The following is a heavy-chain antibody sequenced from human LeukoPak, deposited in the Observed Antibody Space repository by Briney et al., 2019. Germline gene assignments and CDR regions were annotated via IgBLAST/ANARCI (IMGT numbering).Heavy chain of an antibody. J-gene: IGHJ6*03. CDR2: ISYDGSNK. CDR1: GFTFSSYA. V-gene: IGHV3-30-3*01. Sequence: GGSLRLSCAASGFTFSSYAMHWVRQAPGKGLEWVAVISYDGSNKYYADSVKGRFTISRDNSKNTLYLQMNSLRAEDTAVYYCARDRSTSCYEFCYYYMDVWGKGTTVTVSS. D-gene: IGHD2-2*01. CDR3: ARDRSTSCYEFCYYYMDV.